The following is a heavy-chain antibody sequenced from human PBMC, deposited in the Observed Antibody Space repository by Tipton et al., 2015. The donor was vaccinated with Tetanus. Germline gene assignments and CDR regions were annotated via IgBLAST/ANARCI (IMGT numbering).Heavy chain of an antibody. CDR3: AGGVQQLLDY. CDR2: INHSGST. CDR1: GGSFSGYY. V-gene: IGHV4-34*01. J-gene: IGHJ4*02. D-gene: IGHD6-13*01. Sequence: TLSLTCAVYGGSFSGYYWSWIRQPPGKGLEWIGEINHSGSTNYNPSLKSRVTILVDTSKNQFSLKLSSVTAADTAVYYCAGGVQQLLDYGGQGTLVTVSS.